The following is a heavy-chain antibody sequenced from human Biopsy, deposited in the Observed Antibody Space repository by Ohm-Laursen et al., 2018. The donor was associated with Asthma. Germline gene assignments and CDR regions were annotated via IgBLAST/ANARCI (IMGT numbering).Heavy chain of an antibody. V-gene: IGHV4-30-4*01. J-gene: IGHJ4*02. D-gene: IGHD3-16*01. CDR3: ARRGGVRRYFDY. CDR2: IYYIVST. Sequence: TLSLTCTVSGGSISSGAYYWSWVRQPPGKGLEWIGYIYYIVSTYYNPSVNSRVAISLDTSKNQFSLKLSSVTAADAAVYFCARRGGVRRYFDYWGQGTLVTVSS. CDR1: GGSISSGAYY.